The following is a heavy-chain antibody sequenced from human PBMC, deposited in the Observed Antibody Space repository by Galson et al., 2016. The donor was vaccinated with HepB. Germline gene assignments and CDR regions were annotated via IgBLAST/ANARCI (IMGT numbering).Heavy chain of an antibody. J-gene: IGHJ6*04. D-gene: IGHD2/OR15-2a*01. Sequence: SVKVSCKASGYTFITYGVSWVRQAPGQGLEWMGWISAYSGDTTYAQKFQDRVIMTTDTSTSTAYMELRSLRSDDTAVYYCARGLENPEYYYYGMDVWGKGTTVTDS. V-gene: IGHV1-18*01. CDR2: ISAYSGDT. CDR1: GYTFITYG. CDR3: ARGLENPEYYYYGMDV.